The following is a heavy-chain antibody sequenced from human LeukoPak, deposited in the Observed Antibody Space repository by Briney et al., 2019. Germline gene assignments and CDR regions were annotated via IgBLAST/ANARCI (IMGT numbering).Heavy chain of an antibody. J-gene: IGHJ4*02. D-gene: IGHD1-14*01. CDR2: ISGSGGST. Sequence: GGSLRLSCTASGITFGDNVMSWVRQAPGKGLEWVSAISGSGGSTYYADSVKGRFTISRDNSKNTLYLQMNSLRAEDTAVYYCAKPARTNYADYWGQGTLVTVSS. CDR3: AKPARTNYADY. V-gene: IGHV3-23*01. CDR1: GITFGDNV.